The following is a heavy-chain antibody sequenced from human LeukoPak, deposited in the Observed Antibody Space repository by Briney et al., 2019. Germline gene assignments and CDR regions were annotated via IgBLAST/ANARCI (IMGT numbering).Heavy chain of an antibody. CDR1: GFTLRSYT. V-gene: IGHV3-21*01. Sequence: GGSLRLSCAASGFTLRSYTMNWVRQAPGKGLEWVSSIGISSNKIYYADSVKGRFIISRDNAKNSVYLQMNSLRAEDTAVYYCARDQPYSNYYYHYYLDVWGKGTTVTVSS. CDR2: IGISSNKI. CDR3: ARDQPYSNYYYHYYLDV. J-gene: IGHJ6*03. D-gene: IGHD4-11*01.